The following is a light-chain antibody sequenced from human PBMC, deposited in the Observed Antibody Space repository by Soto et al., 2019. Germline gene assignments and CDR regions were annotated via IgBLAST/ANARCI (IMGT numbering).Light chain of an antibody. CDR1: SSNIGRNA. Sequence: QSVLTQPPSASGAPGQRVTISCSGSSSNIGRNAVNWYRQLPGTAPRLLIYTNDLRPSGVPDRFSASRSGTSASLAISGLQSEDEANSYCATWDDSLDGPVFGGGTKLTVL. CDR2: TND. V-gene: IGLV1-44*01. J-gene: IGLJ2*01. CDR3: ATWDDSLDGPV.